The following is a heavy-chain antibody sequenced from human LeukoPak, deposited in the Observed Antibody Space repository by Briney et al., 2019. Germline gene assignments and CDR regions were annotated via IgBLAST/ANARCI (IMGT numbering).Heavy chain of an antibody. D-gene: IGHD1-26*01. CDR1: GGTFSSYA. Sequence: ASVKVSCKASGGTFSSYAISWVRQAPGQGLEWMGRIIPILGTATYAQKFQGRVTITTDESTSTAYMELSSLRPGDTAVYYCARDYWRNSGSYYGVFDYWGQGTLVTVSS. CDR2: IIPILGTA. J-gene: IGHJ4*02. CDR3: ARDYWRNSGSYYGVFDY. V-gene: IGHV1-69*11.